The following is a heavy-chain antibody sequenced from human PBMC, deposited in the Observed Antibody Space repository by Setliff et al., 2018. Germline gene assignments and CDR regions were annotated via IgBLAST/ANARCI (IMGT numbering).Heavy chain of an antibody. J-gene: IGHJ3*02. Sequence: ASVKVSCKVSGYTLTELSRHWVRQAPGKGLEWMGGFDPEDGETIYAQKFQGRVTMTQDTSTDTAYMELSSLRSEDTAVYYCATTHYDSSGYYYLERSAFDIWGQGTMVTVSS. CDR3: ATTHYDSSGYYYLERSAFDI. CDR2: FDPEDGET. CDR1: GYTLTELS. D-gene: IGHD3-22*01. V-gene: IGHV1-24*01.